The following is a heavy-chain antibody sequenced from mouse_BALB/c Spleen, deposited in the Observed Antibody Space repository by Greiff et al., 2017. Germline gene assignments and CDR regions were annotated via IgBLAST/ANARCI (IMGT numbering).Heavy chain of an antibody. J-gene: IGHJ2*01. Sequence: QVQLQQPGAELVMPGASVKMSCKASGYTFTDYWMHWVKQRPGQGLEWIGAIDTSDSYTSYNQKFKGKATLTVDESSSTAYMQLSSLTSEDSAVYYCARCRYDENYFDYWGQGTTLTVSS. D-gene: IGHD2-14*01. CDR1: GYTFTDYW. CDR2: IDTSDSYT. V-gene: IGHV1-69*01. CDR3: ARCRYDENYFDY.